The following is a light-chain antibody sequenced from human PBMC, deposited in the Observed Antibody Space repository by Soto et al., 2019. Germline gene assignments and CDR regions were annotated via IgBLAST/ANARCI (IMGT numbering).Light chain of an antibody. CDR2: YDD. CDR1: SSNIGNNA. V-gene: IGLV1-36*01. CDR3: NSYAGDYTLA. Sequence: QSVLTQPPSVSEAPRQRVTISCSGSSSNIGNNAVNWYQQLPGKAPKLLIYYDDLLPSGVSDRFSGSKSGTSASLAISGLQSEDEADYYCNSYAGDYTLAFGGGTKLTVL. J-gene: IGLJ3*02.